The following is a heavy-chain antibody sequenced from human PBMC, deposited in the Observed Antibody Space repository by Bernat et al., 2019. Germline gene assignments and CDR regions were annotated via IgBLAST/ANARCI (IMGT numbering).Heavy chain of an antibody. J-gene: IGHJ2*01. CDR1: GFTFSSYS. CDR2: ISSSSSYI. V-gene: IGHV3-21*01. CDR3: ARGQGWNESPRDWYFDL. Sequence: EVQLVESGGGLVKPGGSLRLSCAASGFTFSSYSMNWVRQAPGKGLEWVSSISSSSSYIYYADSVTGRFTISRDNAKTSLYRQMNSLRAEDTAVYYCARGQGWNESPRDWYFDLWGRGTLVTVSS. D-gene: IGHD1-1*01.